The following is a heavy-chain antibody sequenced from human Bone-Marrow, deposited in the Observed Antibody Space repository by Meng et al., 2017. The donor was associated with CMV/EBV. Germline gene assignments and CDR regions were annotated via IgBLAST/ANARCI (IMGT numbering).Heavy chain of an antibody. Sequence: GESLKISCAASGFTFSSYAMHWVRQAPGKGLEWVAIIWYDASNKYYADSVKGRFTISRDNSKNTLYLQMNSLRAEDTAVYFCAKARSSSWMDYSMDVWGQGTTVTVSS. D-gene: IGHD6-6*01. CDR1: GFTFSSYA. J-gene: IGHJ6*02. V-gene: IGHV3-33*06. CDR3: AKARSSSWMDYSMDV. CDR2: IWYDASNK.